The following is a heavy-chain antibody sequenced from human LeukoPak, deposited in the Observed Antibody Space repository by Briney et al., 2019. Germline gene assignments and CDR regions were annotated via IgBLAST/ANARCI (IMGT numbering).Heavy chain of an antibody. J-gene: IGHJ4*02. D-gene: IGHD1-26*01. V-gene: IGHV3-33*06. Sequence: GRSLRLSCAASGFTFSSYGMHWVRQAPGKGLEWVAVIWYDGSNKYYADSVKGRFTISRDNSKNTLYLQMNSLRAEDTAVYHCAKDLNPREAGATIDYWGQGTLVTVSS. CDR2: IWYDGSNK. CDR1: GFTFSSYG. CDR3: AKDLNPREAGATIDY.